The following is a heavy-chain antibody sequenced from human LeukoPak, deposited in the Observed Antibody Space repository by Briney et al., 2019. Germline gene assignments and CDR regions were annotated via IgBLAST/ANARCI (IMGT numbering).Heavy chain of an antibody. CDR1: RYTFTSYG. CDR3: ARDPGVTSYYMDV. J-gene: IGHJ6*03. D-gene: IGHD2-21*02. CDR2: ISPYSGNT. V-gene: IGHV1-18*01. Sequence: GASVKVSCKASRYTFTSYGISWVRQAPGQGLEWVGWISPYSGNTNSAQKLQGRVTMTTDTSTSTAYMELRSLRSDDTAVYYCARDPGVTSYYMDVWGKGTTVTVSS.